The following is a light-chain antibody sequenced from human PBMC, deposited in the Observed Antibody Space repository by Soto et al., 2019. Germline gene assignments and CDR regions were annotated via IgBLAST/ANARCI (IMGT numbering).Light chain of an antibody. CDR1: QSVSNN. CDR3: QQYNNWPPDT. Sequence: ETVMTQSPATLSVSPGERATLSCRASQSVSNNLAWYQQKPGQAPRLLIYGGSTRATGTPARFSGSGSGTEFTLTISSLQSEDFGVYYCQQYNNWPPDTFGPGTKVDI. J-gene: IGKJ3*01. V-gene: IGKV3-15*01. CDR2: GGS.